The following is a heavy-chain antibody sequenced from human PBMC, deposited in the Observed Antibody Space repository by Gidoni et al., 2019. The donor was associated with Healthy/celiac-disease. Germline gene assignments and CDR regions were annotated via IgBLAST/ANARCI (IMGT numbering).Heavy chain of an antibody. CDR2: IKQDGSRK. D-gene: IGHD4-17*01. CDR3: ARGGYGERDDY. V-gene: IGHV3-7*03. Sequence: EVQLVESGGGWVQPGGSLRLSGAASGFTFRSYWMSWVRQAPGKGREVVANIKQDGSRKYYVNAVKGRFTISRDNAKNSLYLQMTSLRAEDTALYYCARGGYGERDDYWGRGTLVTVSS. CDR1: GFTFRSYW. J-gene: IGHJ4*02.